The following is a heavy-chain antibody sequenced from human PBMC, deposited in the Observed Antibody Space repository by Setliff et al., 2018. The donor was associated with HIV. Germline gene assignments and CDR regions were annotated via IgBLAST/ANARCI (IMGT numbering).Heavy chain of an antibody. D-gene: IGHD1-26*01. V-gene: IGHV3-74*01. CDR2: INRDGRST. CDR1: FTLDTHW. J-gene: IGHJ4*02. Sequence: GGSLRLSCVFTLDTHWMDWVRQAPGKGLVWVSRINRDGRSTHYADSVKGRFTISRDNAKSTLYLQMNSLRDEDTAMYYCARDSGTTMGASGPGYWGQGTLVTV. CDR3: ARDSGTTMGASGPGY.